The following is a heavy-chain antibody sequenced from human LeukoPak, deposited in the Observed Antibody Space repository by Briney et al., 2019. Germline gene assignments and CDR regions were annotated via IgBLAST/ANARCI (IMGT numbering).Heavy chain of an antibody. CDR1: GYTFTSYG. Sequence: GASVKVSCKASGYTFTSYGISWVRQAPGQGLEWMGWMNPNSGNTGYAQKFQGRVTITRNTSISTAYMELSSLRSEDTAVYYCARGLWFGERDWFDPWGQGTLVTVSS. D-gene: IGHD3-10*01. CDR2: MNPNSGNT. CDR3: ARGLWFGERDWFDP. J-gene: IGHJ5*02. V-gene: IGHV1-8*03.